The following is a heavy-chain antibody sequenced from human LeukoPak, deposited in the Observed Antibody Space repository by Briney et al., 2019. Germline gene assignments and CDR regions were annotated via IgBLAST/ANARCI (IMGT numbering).Heavy chain of an antibody. CDR1: GFTFSNFA. D-gene: IGHD3-9*01. CDR3: AKDLTSGDGKWEFDS. V-gene: IGHV3-23*01. CDR2: IYAGGGSK. Sequence: QAGGSLRLSCAASGFTFSNFAMAWVRQSPGKGLEWVSGIYAGGGSKYYADSVRGRFTISRDNARDMVFPQMNSLRGDDTAVYFCAKDLTSGDGKWEFDSWGQGTLVTVA. J-gene: IGHJ5*01.